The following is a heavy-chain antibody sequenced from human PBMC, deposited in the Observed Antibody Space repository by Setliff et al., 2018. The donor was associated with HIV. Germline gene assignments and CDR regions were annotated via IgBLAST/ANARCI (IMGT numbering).Heavy chain of an antibody. CDR3: VRAYDQDFQH. J-gene: IGHJ1*01. V-gene: IGHV4-34*01. CDR2: INHSGST. D-gene: IGHD3-22*01. CDR1: GGSFSGYY. Sequence: SETLSLTCAVYGGSFSGYYWSWIRQPPGKGLEWIGEINHSGSTNYNPSLKSRVTISVDTSKSQFSLRLNSVTAADSAVYYCVRAYDQDFQHWGQGTVVTVSS.